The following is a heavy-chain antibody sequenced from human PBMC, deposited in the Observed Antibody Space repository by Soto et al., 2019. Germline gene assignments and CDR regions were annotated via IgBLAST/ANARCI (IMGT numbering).Heavy chain of an antibody. Sequence: QVQLQESGPGLVKTSETMSLTCTASGASVSSYYWSWIRQPPGKGLEWIGHIYNGGRTNYNPFLKSRVNISVDMSNNQFSLKLTSVTAADTAVYYCARTTGWPGFDFWGQGALVTVSS. D-gene: IGHD6-19*01. CDR1: GASVSSYY. V-gene: IGHV4-59*02. CDR2: IYNGGRT. CDR3: ARTTGWPGFDF. J-gene: IGHJ4*02.